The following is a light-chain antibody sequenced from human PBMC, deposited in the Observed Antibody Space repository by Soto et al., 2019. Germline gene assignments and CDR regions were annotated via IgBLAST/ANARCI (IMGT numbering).Light chain of an antibody. CDR2: DTS. CDR3: QQYNHWSSIT. J-gene: IGKJ5*01. CDR1: QSVDRK. Sequence: EIVMTQSPATLSVSPGERATLSCRASQSVDRKVVWYHQKPGQAPRLLIYDTSTRATGVPARFSGSGSGTEFTLTISSLQSEDFAVYYCQQYNHWSSITFGQGTRLEIK. V-gene: IGKV3-15*01.